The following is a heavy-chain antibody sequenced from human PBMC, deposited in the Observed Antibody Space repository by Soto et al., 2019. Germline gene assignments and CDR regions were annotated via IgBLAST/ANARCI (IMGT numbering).Heavy chain of an antibody. J-gene: IGHJ6*02. CDR2: IIPIFGTV. D-gene: IGHD3-22*01. CDR1: GGTFSSYA. V-gene: IGHV1-69*13. Sequence: SVKVSCKASGGTFSSYAISWVRQAPGQGLEWMGGIIPIFGTVNYAQKFQGRVTITADESTTTAYMELSSLRSEDTAVYYCARDLKRYYDSSGYGYYYYGMDVWGQGTTVTVSS. CDR3: ARDLKRYYDSSGYGYYYYGMDV.